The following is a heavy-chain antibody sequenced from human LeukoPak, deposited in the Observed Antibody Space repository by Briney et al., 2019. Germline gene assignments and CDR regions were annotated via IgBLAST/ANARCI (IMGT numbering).Heavy chain of an antibody. CDR3: AGSTYDNWFDP. V-gene: IGHV4-39*01. Sequence: SETLSLTCTVSGGSISSSSYYCGWIRQPPGKGLEWIGSIYHSESTYYNPSLKSRVTLSVETSKNQFSLKLSSVTAADTAVYYCAGSTYDNWFDPWGQGTLVTVSS. D-gene: IGHD2-8*01. CDR2: IYHSEST. CDR1: GGSISSSSYY. J-gene: IGHJ5*02.